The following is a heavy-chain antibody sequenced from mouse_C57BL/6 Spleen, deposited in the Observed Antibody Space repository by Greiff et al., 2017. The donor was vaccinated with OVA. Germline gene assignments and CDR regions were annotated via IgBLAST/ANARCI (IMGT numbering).Heavy chain of an antibody. CDR3: ARWDYYGSSYGWFAY. Sequence: QVQLKQPGAELVRPGSSVKLSCKASGYTFTSYWMHWVKQRPIQGLEWIGNIDPSDSETHYNQKFKDKATLTVDKSSSTAYMQLSSLTSEDSAVYYCARWDYYGSSYGWFAYWGQGTLVTVSA. D-gene: IGHD1-1*01. J-gene: IGHJ3*01. CDR1: GYTFTSYW. V-gene: IGHV1-52*01. CDR2: IDPSDSET.